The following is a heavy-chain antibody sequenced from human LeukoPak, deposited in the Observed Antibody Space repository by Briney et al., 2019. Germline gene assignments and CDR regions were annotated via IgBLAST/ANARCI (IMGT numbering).Heavy chain of an antibody. CDR2: ITTGGPNT. CDR3: AKDGGLWVSTHWGDS. Sequence: GGSLRLSCTASGFTFSSYTMSWVRQAPGKGLKWVSTITTGGPNTYYADSVKGRFTVSRDDSKNTLYLQMNSLGAEDTAVYYCAKDGGLWVSTHWGDSWGRGTLVTVSS. V-gene: IGHV3-23*01. CDR1: GFTFSSYT. J-gene: IGHJ4*02. D-gene: IGHD7-27*01.